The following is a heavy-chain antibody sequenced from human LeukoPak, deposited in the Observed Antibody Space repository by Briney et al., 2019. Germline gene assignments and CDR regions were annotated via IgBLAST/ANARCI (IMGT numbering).Heavy chain of an antibody. D-gene: IGHD2-2*01. CDR3: ARDSRVRCSSTSCYPTDDAFDI. CDR1: GYTFTSYD. V-gene: IGHV1-8*03. CDR2: MNPNSGNT. Sequence: ASVKVSCKASGYTFTSYDINWVRQATGQGLEWMGWMNPNSGNTGYAQKSQGRVTITRNTSISTAYMELSSLRSEDTAVYYCARDSRVRCSSTSCYPTDDAFDIWGQGTMVTVSS. J-gene: IGHJ3*02.